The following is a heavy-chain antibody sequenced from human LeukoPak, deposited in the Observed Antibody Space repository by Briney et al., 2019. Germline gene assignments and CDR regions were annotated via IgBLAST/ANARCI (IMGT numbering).Heavy chain of an antibody. CDR3: ARDPSYYDSGWRY. D-gene: IGHD3-22*01. CDR2: ISSSSSYI. CDR1: GFTFSSYS. J-gene: IGHJ4*02. Sequence: GGSLRLSCAASGFTFSSYSMNWVRQAPGKGLEWVSSISSSSSYIYYADSVKGRFTISRDNAKNSLYLQMNSLRAEDTAVYYCARDPSYYDSGWRYWGQGTLVTVSS. V-gene: IGHV3-21*01.